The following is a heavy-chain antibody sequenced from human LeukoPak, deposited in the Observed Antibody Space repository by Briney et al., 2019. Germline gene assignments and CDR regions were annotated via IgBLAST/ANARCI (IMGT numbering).Heavy chain of an antibody. CDR3: AKEGHYYGSGPEGTFDI. D-gene: IGHD3-10*01. Sequence: GGSLRLSWAASGFTFSNYDMHWVRQAPGKGLAGGASISYSGSNQYYGDSVKGQFTIYRDNSKNTLYLKMNSLRAEDTAVYYCAKEGHYYGSGPEGTFDIWGQGTMVTVSS. V-gene: IGHV3-30*18. J-gene: IGHJ3*02. CDR1: GFTFSNYD. CDR2: ISYSGSNQ.